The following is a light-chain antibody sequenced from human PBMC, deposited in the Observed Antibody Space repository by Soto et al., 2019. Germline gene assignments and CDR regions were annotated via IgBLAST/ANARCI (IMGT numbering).Light chain of an antibody. J-gene: IGLJ2*01. CDR2: LNSDGSH. V-gene: IGLV4-69*01. Sequence: QPVLTQSPSASAPLGASVKLTCTLSSGHSSYAIAWHQQQPEKGPRYLMNLNSDGSHTKGDGIPDRFSGSSSGAERYLTISSLQSEDEADYYCQTWGSGIVVFGGGTKVTVL. CDR3: QTWGSGIVV. CDR1: SGHSSYA.